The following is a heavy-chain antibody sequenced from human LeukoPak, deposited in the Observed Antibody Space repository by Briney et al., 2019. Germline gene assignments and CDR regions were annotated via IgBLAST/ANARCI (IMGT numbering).Heavy chain of an antibody. CDR3: ARDLDYFVMDS. Sequence: GGSLRLSCAASGFTFSDYYMSWIRQAPGKGLEWVANIMKDGGHKNYVDSVKGRFTISRDNAKNSLFLQMNSLRVEDTAVYYCARDLDYFVMDSWGQGTLVTVSS. J-gene: IGHJ4*02. D-gene: IGHD3-10*01. V-gene: IGHV3-7*01. CDR1: GFTFSDYY. CDR2: IMKDGGHK.